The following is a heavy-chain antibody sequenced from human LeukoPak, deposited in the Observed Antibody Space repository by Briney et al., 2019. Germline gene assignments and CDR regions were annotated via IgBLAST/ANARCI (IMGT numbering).Heavy chain of an antibody. D-gene: IGHD3-10*01. V-gene: IGHV3-23*01. CDR2: INGGDYST. J-gene: IGHJ4*02. Sequence: GGSLRLSCAASGFTFRTSAMSWVRQAPGKGLQWLSSINGGDYSTYYADSVKGLFTISRNSSKNILYLQMNSLRTDDTAIYYCATANPTPRGINFDYWGQGTLVTVSS. CDR3: ATANPTPRGINFDY. CDR1: GFTFRTSA.